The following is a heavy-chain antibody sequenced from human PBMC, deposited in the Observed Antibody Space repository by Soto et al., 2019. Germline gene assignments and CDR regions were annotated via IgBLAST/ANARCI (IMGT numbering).Heavy chain of an antibody. CDR1: GGSISSSSYY. D-gene: IGHD5-18*01. CDR3: ARDNGYSYGYTLDH. V-gene: IGHV4-39*07. Sequence: SETLSLTCTVSGGSISSSSYYWGWIRQPPGKGLEWIGSIYYSGSTNYNPSLKSRVTISVDTSKNQFSLKLSSVTAADTAVYYCARDNGYSYGYTLDHWGQGTLVTVSS. J-gene: IGHJ4*02. CDR2: IYYSGST.